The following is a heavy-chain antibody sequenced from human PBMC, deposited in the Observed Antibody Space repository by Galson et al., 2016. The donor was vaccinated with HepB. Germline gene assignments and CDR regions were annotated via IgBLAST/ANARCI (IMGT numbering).Heavy chain of an antibody. CDR1: GASISSHNW. Sequence: SETLSLTCAVSGASISSHNWWNWVRQPPGKGLEWIGEIDHRGTTNYNPSLRSRVTISADKSKNQFSLKLISVTAADTAVYYCARILVGCTGTSCFFDPWGQGTLVTVSS. CDR2: IDHRGTT. D-gene: IGHD2-2*01. V-gene: IGHV4-4*02. J-gene: IGHJ5*02. CDR3: ARILVGCTGTSCFFDP.